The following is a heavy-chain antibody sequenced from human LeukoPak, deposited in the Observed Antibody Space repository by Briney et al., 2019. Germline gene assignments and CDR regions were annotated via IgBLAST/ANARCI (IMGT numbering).Heavy chain of an antibody. D-gene: IGHD1-14*01. J-gene: IGHJ4*02. CDR1: GVSISSAYY. V-gene: IGHV4-38-2*02. Sequence: SETLSLTCTVSGVSISSAYYWGFIRQPPGKGLEWIGSIYHSGSTYYNASLKSRVTISLDTSKNQFSLKLSSVTAADTAVYYCARNPPATAEFYFDYWGQGTLVTVSS. CDR3: ARNPPATAEFYFDY. CDR2: IYHSGST.